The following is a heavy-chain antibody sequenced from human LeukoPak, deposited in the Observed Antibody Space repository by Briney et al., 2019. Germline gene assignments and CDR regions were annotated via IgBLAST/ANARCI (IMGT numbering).Heavy chain of an antibody. CDR3: ARKLAAAGPAPPDY. CDR1: GGSISSYY. D-gene: IGHD6-13*01. V-gene: IGHV4-59*08. J-gene: IGHJ4*02. Sequence: PSETLSLTCTVSGGSISSYYWSWIRQPPGKGLEWIGYIYYSGRTKYNPSLKSRVTISVDTSKNQFSLKLSSVTAADTAVYYCARKLAAAGPAPPDYWGQGTLVTVSS. CDR2: IYYSGRT.